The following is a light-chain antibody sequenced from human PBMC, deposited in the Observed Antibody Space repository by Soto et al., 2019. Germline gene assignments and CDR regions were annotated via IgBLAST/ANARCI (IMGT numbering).Light chain of an antibody. CDR1: QRLVHSDGIAY. V-gene: IGKV2-30*02. CDR3: MQGTYWPST. CDR2: KVS. J-gene: IGKJ5*01. Sequence: SPLALPVNHGQPASISCRSNQRLVHSDGIAYFSWFQQRPGRSPRRLIYKVSNRDSGVPARFSGTGSGTDFALKISRVVAEDVGFYYCMQGTYWPSTFGQGTRLAIK.